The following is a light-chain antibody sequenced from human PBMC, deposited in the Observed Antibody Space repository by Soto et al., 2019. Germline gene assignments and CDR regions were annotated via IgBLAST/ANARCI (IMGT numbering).Light chain of an antibody. V-gene: IGLV1-40*01. CDR2: GNN. Sequence: QTVLTQRPSVSGAPGQRVTISCTGSRSNIGARYDVHWYQQLPGTAPKLLIYGNNNRPSGVPDRFSGSKSGTSASLAITGLQAEDEADYYCQSYDSSLSGYVFGTGTKVTVL. CDR1: RSNIGARYD. J-gene: IGLJ1*01. CDR3: QSYDSSLSGYV.